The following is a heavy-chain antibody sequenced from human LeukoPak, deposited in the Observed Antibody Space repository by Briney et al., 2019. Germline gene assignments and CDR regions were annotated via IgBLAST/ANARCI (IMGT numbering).Heavy chain of an antibody. CDR2: INAGNGNT. J-gene: IGHJ4*02. D-gene: IGHD1-26*01. CDR1: GGTFSSYA. Sequence: ASVKVSCKASGGTFSSYAISCVRQAPGQRLEWMGWINAGNGNTKYSQRFQGRVTITRDTSATTAYMELSSLRSEDTAVYYCARGGGNYFYYFDYWGQGTLVTVSS. V-gene: IGHV1-3*01. CDR3: ARGGGNYFYYFDY.